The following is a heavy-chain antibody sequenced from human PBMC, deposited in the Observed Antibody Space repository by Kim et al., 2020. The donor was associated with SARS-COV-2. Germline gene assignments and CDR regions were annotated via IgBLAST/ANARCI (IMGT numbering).Heavy chain of an antibody. V-gene: IGHV3-23*05. CDR3: ATQSGSYSAFDS. J-gene: IGHJ4*02. D-gene: IGHD1-26*01. CDR2: T. Sequence: TYSSDSFQGRFAIALDNSKNTVFLQIDNLRTDDTAIYYCATQSGSYSAFDSWGQGTMVTVSS.